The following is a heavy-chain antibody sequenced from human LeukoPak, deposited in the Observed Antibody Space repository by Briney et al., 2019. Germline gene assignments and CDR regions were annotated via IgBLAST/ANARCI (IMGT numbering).Heavy chain of an antibody. D-gene: IGHD3-3*01. CDR2: IYYSGST. J-gene: IGHJ6*02. CDR3: ARRNDFWRNGMDV. CDR1: GGSISSSSYY. V-gene: IGHV4-39*01. Sequence: KPSETLSLTCTVSGGSISSSSYYWGWIRQPPGKGLEWIGSIYYSGSTYYNPSLKSRVTISVDTSKNQFSLKLSSVTAADTAVYYCARRNDFWRNGMDVWGQGTTVTVFS.